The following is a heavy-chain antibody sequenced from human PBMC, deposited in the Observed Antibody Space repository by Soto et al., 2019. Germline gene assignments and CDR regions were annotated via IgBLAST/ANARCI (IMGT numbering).Heavy chain of an antibody. D-gene: IGHD1-26*01. CDR1: GYTFTSYY. Sequence: ASVKVSCKASGYTFTSYYMHWVRQAPGQGLEWMGIINPSGGSTSYAQKFQGRVTITADESTSTAYMELSSLRSEDTAVYYCARTVGATSSYDYWGQGTLVTVSS. CDR2: INPSGGST. CDR3: ARTVGATSSYDY. V-gene: IGHV1-46*01. J-gene: IGHJ4*02.